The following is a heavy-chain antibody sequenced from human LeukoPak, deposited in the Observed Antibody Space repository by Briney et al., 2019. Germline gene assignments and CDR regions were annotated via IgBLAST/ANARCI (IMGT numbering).Heavy chain of an antibody. D-gene: IGHD2-21*01. CDR2: ISGYNGNT. J-gene: IGHJ4*02. V-gene: IGHV1-18*01. CDR3: ARDMAGWRYYFDS. CDR1: GYTFSTYG. Sequence: GASVKVSCKASGYTFSTYGISWVRQAPGQGLEWMGWISGYNGNTNYAQKFQGSVTMTTDTSTSTAYMELRSLRSDDTAVYFCARDMAGWRYYFDSWGQGTLVTVSS.